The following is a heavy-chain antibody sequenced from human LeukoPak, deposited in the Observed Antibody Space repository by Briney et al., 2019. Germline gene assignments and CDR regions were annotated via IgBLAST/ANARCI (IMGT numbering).Heavy chain of an antibody. D-gene: IGHD5-18*01. CDR2: INHSGST. CDR1: GGSFSGYY. CDR3: ARDNTAMAAPAFDI. V-gene: IGHV4-34*01. J-gene: IGHJ3*02. Sequence: SETLSLTCAVYGGSFSGYYWSWIRQPPGKGLEWIGEINHSGSTNYNPSLKSRVTISVDTSKNQFSLKLSSVTAADTAVYYCARDNTAMAAPAFDIWGQGTMVTVSS.